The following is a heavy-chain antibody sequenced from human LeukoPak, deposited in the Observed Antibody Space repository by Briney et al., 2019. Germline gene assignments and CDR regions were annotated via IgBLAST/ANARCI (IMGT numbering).Heavy chain of an antibody. Sequence: PGGSLRLSCSASGFTFSSYWMTWVRQAPGKGLEWVANIKQDGSEKYYVDSVKGRFTISRDNDKNSLYLQMNSLRAEDTAVYYCVRARWNEVAIWGQGTLVTVSS. CDR2: IKQDGSEK. D-gene: IGHD1-1*01. V-gene: IGHV3-7*01. CDR1: GFTFSSYW. CDR3: VRARWNEVAI. J-gene: IGHJ4*02.